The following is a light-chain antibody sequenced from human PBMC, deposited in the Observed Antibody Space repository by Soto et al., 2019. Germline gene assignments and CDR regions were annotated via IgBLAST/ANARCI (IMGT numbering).Light chain of an antibody. CDR3: QQFSSYPLT. CDR1: QSVGSSY. V-gene: IGKV3-20*01. Sequence: EIVLTQSPGTLSLSPGERSTISCRASQSVGSSYLTVHQQQPGQAPRLLIYDASSRATGIPDRFSGGGSGTDFTLTISRLEPEDFAVYYCQQFSSYPLTCGGGTKGDIK. J-gene: IGKJ4*01. CDR2: DAS.